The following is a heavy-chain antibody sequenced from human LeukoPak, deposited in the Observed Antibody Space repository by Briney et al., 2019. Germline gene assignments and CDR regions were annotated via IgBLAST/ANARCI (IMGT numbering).Heavy chain of an antibody. V-gene: IGHV3-7*03. CDR1: GFTFSSYW. CDR3: AKDRVFVVVPAAIDEDWFDP. CDR2: IKQDGSEK. Sequence: GGSLRLSCAASGFTFSSYWMSWVRQAPGKGLEWVANIKQDGSEKYYVDSVKGRFTISRDNAKNSLYLQMNSLRAEDTAVYYCAKDRVFVVVPAAIDEDWFDPWGQGTLVTVSS. J-gene: IGHJ5*02. D-gene: IGHD2-2*02.